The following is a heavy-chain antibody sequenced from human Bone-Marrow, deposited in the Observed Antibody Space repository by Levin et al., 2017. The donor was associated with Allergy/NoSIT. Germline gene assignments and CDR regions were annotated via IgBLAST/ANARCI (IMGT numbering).Heavy chain of an antibody. D-gene: IGHD2-15*01. Sequence: KISCKASGDTFSNYAISWVRQAPGQGLEWMGRIIPMIDIPNYAQKFQGRVTITADKSTNTVYMELSSLRFDDTAVYYCARGDVVVVEGAMKNWYFDLWGRGTQVSVSS. CDR1: GDTFSNYA. V-gene: IGHV1-69*04. CDR3: ARGDVVVVEGAMKNWYFDL. J-gene: IGHJ2*01. CDR2: IIPMIDIP.